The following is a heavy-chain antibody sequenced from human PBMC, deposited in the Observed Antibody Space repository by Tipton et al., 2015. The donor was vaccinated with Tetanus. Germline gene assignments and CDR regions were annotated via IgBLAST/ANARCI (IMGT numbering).Heavy chain of an antibody. CDR1: GGSISSYY. CDR2: IYYSGGT. Sequence: TLSLTCTVSGGSISSYYWSWIRQPPGKGLEWIGYIYYSGGTNYNPSLKSRVTISVDTSKNQFSLKLSSVTAADTAVYYCARVRTWRDGMDVWGQGTTVTVSS. CDR3: ARVRTWRDGMDV. D-gene: IGHD1-14*01. V-gene: IGHV4-59*01. J-gene: IGHJ6*02.